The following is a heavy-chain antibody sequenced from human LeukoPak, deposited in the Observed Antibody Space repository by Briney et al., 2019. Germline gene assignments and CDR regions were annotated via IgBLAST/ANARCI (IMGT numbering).Heavy chain of an antibody. CDR2: IIPIFGTA. CDR3: ARLSGIGIAAAGTPYYYYMDV. Sequence: SVKVSCKASGGTFSSYAISWVRQAPGQGLEWMGGIIPIFGTANYAQKFQGRVTITADESTSTAYMELSSLRSEDTAVYYCARLSGIGIAAAGTPYYYYMDVWGKGTTVTISS. J-gene: IGHJ6*03. CDR1: GGTFSSYA. D-gene: IGHD6-13*01. V-gene: IGHV1-69*13.